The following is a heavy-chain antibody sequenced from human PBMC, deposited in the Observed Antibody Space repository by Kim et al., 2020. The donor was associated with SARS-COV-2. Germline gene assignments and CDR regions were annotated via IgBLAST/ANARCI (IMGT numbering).Heavy chain of an antibody. J-gene: IGHJ4*02. D-gene: IGHD6-19*01. CDR2: IYYSGST. V-gene: IGHV4-61*01. Sequence: SETLSLTCTVSGGSVSSGSYYWNWIRQPPGKELEWIGYIYYSGSTNYNPTLNSPITISVDTSKNQFSLKLSSVTAADTAVYYCAREDSGSFDFWGQGTLVTVSS. CDR1: GGSVSSGSYY. CDR3: AREDSGSFDF.